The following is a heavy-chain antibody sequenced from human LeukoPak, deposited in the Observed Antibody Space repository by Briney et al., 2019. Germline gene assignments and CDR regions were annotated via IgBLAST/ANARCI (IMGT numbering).Heavy chain of an antibody. CDR2: VSTSSTTI. CDR1: GFTFSSHR. J-gene: IGHJ4*02. CDR3: ARVIAIHTVTPFDH. D-gene: IGHD4-11*01. Sequence: GGSLRLSCAASGFTFSSHRMHWVRQAPGQGLEWVTYVSTSSTTIQYADSVKGRFTISRDDAKNSLSLQMNSLRVEDTAVYYCARVIAIHTVTPFDHWGQGTLVTVSS. V-gene: IGHV3-48*04.